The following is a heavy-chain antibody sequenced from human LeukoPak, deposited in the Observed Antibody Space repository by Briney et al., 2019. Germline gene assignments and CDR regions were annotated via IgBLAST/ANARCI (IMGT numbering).Heavy chain of an antibody. V-gene: IGHV4-4*07. D-gene: IGHD3-10*01. CDR3: ARQTGSGLFILP. CDR1: GGSISSYY. CDR2: FYTSGST. J-gene: IGHJ4*02. Sequence: NASETLSLTCTVSGGSISSYYWSWIRQPAGKGLEWIGRFYTSGSTNYNPSLKSRVTISVDTSKNQFSLKLTSVTAADTAVYYCARQTGSGLFILPGGQGTLVTVSS.